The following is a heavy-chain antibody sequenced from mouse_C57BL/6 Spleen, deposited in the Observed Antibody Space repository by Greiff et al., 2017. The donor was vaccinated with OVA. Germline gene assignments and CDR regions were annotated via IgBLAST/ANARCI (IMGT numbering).Heavy chain of an antibody. V-gene: IGHV1-52*01. CDR2: IDPSDSET. Sequence: QVQLQQPGAELVRPGSSVKLSCKASGYTFTSYWMHWVKQRPIQGLEWIGNIDPSDSETHYNQKFKDKATLTVDKSSSTAYMQLSSLTSEDSAVYDCARGKGERYFDYWGQGTTLTVSS. CDR3: ARGKGERYFDY. J-gene: IGHJ2*01. CDR1: GYTFTSYW.